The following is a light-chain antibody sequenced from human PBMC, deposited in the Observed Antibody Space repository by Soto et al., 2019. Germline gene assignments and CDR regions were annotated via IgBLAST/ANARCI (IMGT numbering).Light chain of an antibody. Sequence: QSALPQPRSVSGSPGQSVTISCTGTSSDVGGYNYVSWYQQHPGQANKLMIYDVSQRPSRVPDRFSGAKSGNTASLTISGLQSEDEAEYYCCAYAGTYTVFGGGTKVTVL. CDR2: DVS. V-gene: IGLV2-11*01. CDR3: CAYAGTYTV. J-gene: IGLJ2*01. CDR1: SSDVGGYNY.